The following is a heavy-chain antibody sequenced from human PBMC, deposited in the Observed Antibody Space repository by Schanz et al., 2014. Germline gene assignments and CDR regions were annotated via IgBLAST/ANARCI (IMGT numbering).Heavy chain of an antibody. CDR1: GYTFTAYY. Sequence: QVPLFPSLAEFPPPFSSFNVSCKASGYTFTAYYMHWVRQAPGQGLEWMGRINPNSGDTNYAQKFQGRVTKTRDTSTSTAYMELSSLRSDDTAIYYCARDGHSSKWSSYYYYGMDVWGQGTTVTVSS. D-gene: IGHD6-13*01. CDR3: ARDGHSSKWSSYYYYGMDV. V-gene: IGHV1-2*06. J-gene: IGHJ6*02. CDR2: INPNSGDT.